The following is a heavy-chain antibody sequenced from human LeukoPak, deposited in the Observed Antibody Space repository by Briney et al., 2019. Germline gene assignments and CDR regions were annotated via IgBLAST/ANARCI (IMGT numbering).Heavy chain of an antibody. CDR1: GFTFSSYG. CDR2: ISYDGSNK. V-gene: IGHV3-30*03. CDR3: ARDRRGAAALYMDV. D-gene: IGHD6-13*01. J-gene: IGHJ6*03. Sequence: GGSLRLSCAASGFTFSSYGMHWVRQAPGKGLEWVAVISYDGSNKYYADSVKGRFTISRDNSKNTLYLQMNSLRAEDTAVYYCARDRRGAAALYMDVWGKGTTVTVSS.